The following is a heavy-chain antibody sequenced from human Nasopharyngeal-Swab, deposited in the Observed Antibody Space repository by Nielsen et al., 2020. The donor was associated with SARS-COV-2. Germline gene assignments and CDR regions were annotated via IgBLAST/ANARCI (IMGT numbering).Heavy chain of an antibody. D-gene: IGHD3-22*01. Sequence: WIRQPPGKGLEWIGEINHSGSTNYNPSLKSRVTISVDTSKNQFSLKLSSVTAADTAVYYCARDRYYFDSSGYYYVWAEDSAAAQVWFDPWGQGTLVTVSS. J-gene: IGHJ5*02. V-gene: IGHV4-34*01. CDR3: ARDRYYFDSSGYYYVWAEDSAAAQVWFDP. CDR2: INHSGST.